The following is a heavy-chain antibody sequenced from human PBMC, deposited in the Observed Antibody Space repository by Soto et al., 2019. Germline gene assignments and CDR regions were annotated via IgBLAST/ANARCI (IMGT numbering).Heavy chain of an antibody. Sequence: QVQLQHWGAGLLKPSETLSLTCAVYGGSFSGYYWSWIRQPPGKGLEWIGEINHSGSTNYNPSLKNRVTISVDTSKNQFSLKLTSVTAADTAVYYCARGLGLDRGVRAHYGMDVWGQGATVTVSS. J-gene: IGHJ6*02. CDR3: ARGLGLDRGVRAHYGMDV. V-gene: IGHV4-34*01. CDR2: INHSGST. CDR1: GGSFSGYY. D-gene: IGHD3-10*01.